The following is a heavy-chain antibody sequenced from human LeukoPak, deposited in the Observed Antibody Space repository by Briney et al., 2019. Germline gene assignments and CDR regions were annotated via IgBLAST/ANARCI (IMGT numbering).Heavy chain of an antibody. Sequence: GGSLRLSCAASGLTFSSYGMHWVRQAPGKGLEWVAFIRYDGSNKYYADSVKGRFTISRDNSKNTLYLQMNSLRAEDTAVYYCASWYYFDYWGQGTLVTVSS. CDR2: IRYDGSNK. D-gene: IGHD6-13*01. CDR1: GLTFSSYG. J-gene: IGHJ4*02. CDR3: ASWYYFDY. V-gene: IGHV3-30*02.